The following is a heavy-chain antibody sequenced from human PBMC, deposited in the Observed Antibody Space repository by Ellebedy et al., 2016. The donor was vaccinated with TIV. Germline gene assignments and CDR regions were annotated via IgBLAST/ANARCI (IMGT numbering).Heavy chain of an antibody. Sequence: GESLKISXAASGFTFSSYWMTWVRQAPGKGLEWVANIKQDGSEKNYVDSVKGRFTISRDNAKKSLYLQMTSLRDEDTAVYYCAGSSGWSGEGGSWGQGTLVTVSS. V-gene: IGHV3-7*03. D-gene: IGHD6-19*01. J-gene: IGHJ4*02. CDR2: IKQDGSEK. CDR3: AGSSGWSGEGGS. CDR1: GFTFSSYW.